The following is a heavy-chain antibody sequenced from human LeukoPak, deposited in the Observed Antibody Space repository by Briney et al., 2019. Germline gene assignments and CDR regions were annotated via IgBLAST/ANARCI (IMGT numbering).Heavy chain of an antibody. CDR3: ARDGRFPPEVLPRYFDY. V-gene: IGHV4-38-2*02. Sequence: SETLSLTCSVSGYSIRTSSYWGWIRQSPGKGLDWIGSIYHSGSSYYNPSLKSRVTISLDTSKNQFSLKLSSVTAADTAVYYCARDGRFPPEVLPRYFDYWGQGTLVTVSS. CDR1: GYSIRTSSY. J-gene: IGHJ4*02. CDR2: IYHSGSS. D-gene: IGHD1-26*01.